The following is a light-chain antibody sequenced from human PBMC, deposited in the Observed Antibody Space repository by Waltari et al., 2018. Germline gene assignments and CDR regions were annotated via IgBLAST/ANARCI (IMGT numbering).Light chain of an antibody. V-gene: IGLV3-19*01. CDR3: HSRDTIATRV. CDR2: GQD. CDR1: SLRRYY. J-gene: IGLJ3*02. Sequence: SSELTQDPAVSVALGQTVRITCQGDSLRRYYASWDQQRPGQAPRLVLYGQDNRPSGIPDRLCGSTSGDTASLTITGAQAEDEADYYCHSRDTIATRVFGGGTRLTV.